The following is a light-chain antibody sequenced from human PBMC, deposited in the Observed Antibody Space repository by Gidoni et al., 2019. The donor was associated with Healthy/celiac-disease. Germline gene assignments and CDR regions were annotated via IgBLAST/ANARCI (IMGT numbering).Light chain of an antibody. Sequence: EIVLTQSPGTLSLSPGERATLSCRASQSVTSSYLAWYQQKPVQAPRLLIYGASSRATGIPDRFSGSGSGTDFTLTISRLEPEDFAVYYCQQYGSSPTFGQGTQVEIK. J-gene: IGKJ1*01. CDR2: GAS. CDR3: QQYGSSPT. V-gene: IGKV3-20*01. CDR1: QSVTSSY.